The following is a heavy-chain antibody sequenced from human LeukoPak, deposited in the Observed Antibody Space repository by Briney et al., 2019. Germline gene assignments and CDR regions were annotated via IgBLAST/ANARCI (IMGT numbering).Heavy chain of an antibody. CDR2: IYHSGST. V-gene: IGHV4-4*02. CDR1: GGSISSSNW. D-gene: IGHD3-10*01. CDR3: AREGRFGELRSGIGFFDY. Sequence: TSETLSLTCAVSGGSISSSNWWSWVRQPPGKGLEWIGEIYHSGSTNYNPSLKSRVTISVDKSKNQFSLKLSSVTAADTAVYYCAREGRFGELRSGIGFFDYWGQGTLVTVSS. J-gene: IGHJ4*02.